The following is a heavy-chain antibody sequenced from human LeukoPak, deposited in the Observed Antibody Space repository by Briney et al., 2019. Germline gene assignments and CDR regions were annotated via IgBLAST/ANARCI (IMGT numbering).Heavy chain of an antibody. CDR3: ARGRQGVGGIAVAGMDY. D-gene: IGHD6-19*01. CDR2: IWYDGSNK. Sequence: GRSLRLSCAASGFTFSSYGMHWVRQAPGKGLEWVAVIWYDGSNKYYADSVKGRFTISRDNSKNTLYLQMNSLRAEDTAVYYCARGRQGVGGIAVAGMDYWGQGTLVTVSS. J-gene: IGHJ4*02. CDR1: GFTFSSYG. V-gene: IGHV3-33*01.